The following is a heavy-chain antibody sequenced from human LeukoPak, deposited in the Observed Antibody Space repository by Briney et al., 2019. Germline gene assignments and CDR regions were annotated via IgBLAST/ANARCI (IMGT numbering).Heavy chain of an antibody. CDR2: IYPGDSDT. CDR1: GYSFTSYW. CDR3: VRHGLGTNWFGFDY. J-gene: IGHJ4*02. V-gene: IGHV5-51*01. Sequence: GESLKISCKGSGYSFTSYWIGWVRQMPGKGLEWMGIIYPGDSDTTYRPSFQGQVTISADRSISTAYLQWSSLKASDSAMYYCVRHGLGTNWFGFDYWGQGTLVTVSS. D-gene: IGHD1-1*01.